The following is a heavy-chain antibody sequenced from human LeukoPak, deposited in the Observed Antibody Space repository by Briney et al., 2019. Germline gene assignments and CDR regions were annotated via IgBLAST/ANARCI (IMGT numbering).Heavy chain of an antibody. CDR3: ARSSEGYTHDY. D-gene: IGHD5-24*01. V-gene: IGHV4-34*01. CDR1: GGSFSGYY. J-gene: IGHJ4*02. Sequence: SETLSLTCAVYGGSFSGYYWSWIRQPPGKGLEWIGEINHSGSTNYNPSLKSRVTISVDTSKNQFSLKLSSVTAADTAVYYCARSSEGYTHDYWGQGTLVTVSS. CDR2: INHSGST.